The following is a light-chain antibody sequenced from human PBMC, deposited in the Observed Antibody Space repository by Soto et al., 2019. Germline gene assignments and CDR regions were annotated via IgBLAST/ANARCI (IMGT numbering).Light chain of an antibody. CDR2: EVT. Sequence: QSVLTQPPSASGTPGQRVTISCTGTSSDIGGYNYVSWYQQHPGKAPKLLIYEVTKRPSGVPDRFSGSSSGNTASLTVSGLQTEDEADYYCSSYADNNSVLFGGGTKVTVL. V-gene: IGLV2-8*01. J-gene: IGLJ2*01. CDR3: SSYADNNSVL. CDR1: SSDIGGYNY.